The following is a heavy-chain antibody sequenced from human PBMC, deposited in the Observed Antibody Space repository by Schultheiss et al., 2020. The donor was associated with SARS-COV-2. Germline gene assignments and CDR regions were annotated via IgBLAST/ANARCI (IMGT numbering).Heavy chain of an antibody. D-gene: IGHD1-1*01. V-gene: IGHV3-33*06. Sequence: GESLKISCAASGFTFSIFGMHWVRQAPGKGLEWLAVMWFDGSNEYYADSVKGRFTISRDNSENTLYLQMDSLRAEDTAVYFCAKMSLHTTIYYFDYWGQGTLVTVSS. CDR2: MWFDGSNE. CDR3: AKMSLHTTIYYFDY. CDR1: GFTFSIFG. J-gene: IGHJ4*02.